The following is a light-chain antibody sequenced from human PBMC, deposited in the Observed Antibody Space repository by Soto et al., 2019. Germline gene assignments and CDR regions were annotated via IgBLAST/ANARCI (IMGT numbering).Light chain of an antibody. Sequence: DIVLTQSPGTLSLSPGERATLSCRASQDVANYLLWFQQKPGQAPRLLIYDASNRASVIPARFSASGSVTDFTLTINSLETEDFAVYFCHQRSKWPYTFVQGTKVEIK. CDR3: HQRSKWPYT. J-gene: IGKJ2*01. CDR2: DAS. CDR1: QDVANY. V-gene: IGKV3-11*01.